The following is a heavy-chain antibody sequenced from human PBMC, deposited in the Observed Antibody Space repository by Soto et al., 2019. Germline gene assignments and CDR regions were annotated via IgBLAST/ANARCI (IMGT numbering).Heavy chain of an antibody. CDR2: PSPATGKT. D-gene: IGHD3-3*01. V-gene: IGHV1-8*01. J-gene: IGHJ5*01. CDR3: ARGGTAHYVFWSDPRGDGLAS. CDR1: GYTFTNYD. Sequence: QVQLLQSGAEVKRPGASVKVSCRASGYTFTNYDVSWVRQAAGQGLEWMGWPSPATGKTKTTHLPPFRDRVSMTWDASVATAYLAVVALTSDDPAVYYCARGGTAHYVFWSDPRGDGLASGGQGNLVTVSS.